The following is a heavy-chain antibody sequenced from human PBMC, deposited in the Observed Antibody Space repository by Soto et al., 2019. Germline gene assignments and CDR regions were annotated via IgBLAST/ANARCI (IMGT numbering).Heavy chain of an antibody. D-gene: IGHD2-8*01. V-gene: IGHV3-33*01. CDR3: ARDDLYDENGLDM. J-gene: IGHJ3*02. CDR1: GFTFSSHG. Sequence: QVQLVESGGGVAQPGTSLRLSCAASGFTFSSHGMHWVRQAPGKGLEWVAVITNDGSYQSYADSVKGRFTISRDNSDNTLHLQMDSLRAEDTAVYYCARDDLYDENGLDMWGQETMVAVSS. CDR2: ITNDGSYQ.